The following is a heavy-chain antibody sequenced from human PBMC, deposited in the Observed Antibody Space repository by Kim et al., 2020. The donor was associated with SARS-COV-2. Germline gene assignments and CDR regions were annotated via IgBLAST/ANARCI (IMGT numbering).Heavy chain of an antibody. CDR3: ARWGRMTTVTPGFDY. D-gene: IGHD4-17*01. J-gene: IGHJ4*02. Sequence: DSVKGRFTITRDNSKNTLYLQMNSLRAEDTAVYYCARWGRMTTVTPGFDYWGQGTLVTVSS. V-gene: IGHV3-30*01.